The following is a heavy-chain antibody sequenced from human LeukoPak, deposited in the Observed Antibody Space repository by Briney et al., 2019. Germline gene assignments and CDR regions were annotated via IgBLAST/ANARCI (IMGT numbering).Heavy chain of an antibody. V-gene: IGHV3-7*01. CDR1: GFTFSNHW. D-gene: IGHD3-22*01. CDR3: ATRPSSDYYLAVFDY. CDR2: IKQDESEK. Sequence: PGGSLRLSCAASGFTFSNHWMSWVRQAPGKGLEWVANIKQDESEKYYVDSVKGRFTISRDNTKNSLYLQMNRLRAEDTAVYYCATRPSSDYYLAVFDYWGQGTVVAVSS. J-gene: IGHJ4*02.